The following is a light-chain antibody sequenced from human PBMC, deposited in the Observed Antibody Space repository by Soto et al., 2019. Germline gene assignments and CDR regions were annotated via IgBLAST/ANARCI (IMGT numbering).Light chain of an antibody. J-gene: IGKJ4*01. CDR3: QQYYQWPLT. CDR1: QSVSGR. Sequence: EIVMTQSPATLSVSPGERATFSCRASQSVSGRLAWYQQKPGQAPRLLIYDASTSATGFPARFSGSGSGTEFTLTISSLQSEDFAVYYCQQYYQWPLTFGGGTKVEI. V-gene: IGKV3-15*01. CDR2: DAS.